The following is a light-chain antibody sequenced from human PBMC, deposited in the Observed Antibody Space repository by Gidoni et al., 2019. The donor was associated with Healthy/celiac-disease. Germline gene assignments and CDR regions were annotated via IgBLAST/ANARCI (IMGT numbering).Light chain of an antibody. V-gene: IGLV2-14*01. Sequence: QSALTQPASVSWSPGQSITISCTGTSSDVGGYNDVSWYQQHPGKAPKLMIYEVSNRPSGVSNRFSGSKSGNTASLTISGLQAEDEADYYCSSYTSSSPWVFGGGTKLTVL. CDR1: SSDVGGYND. CDR2: EVS. CDR3: SSYTSSSPWV. J-gene: IGLJ3*02.